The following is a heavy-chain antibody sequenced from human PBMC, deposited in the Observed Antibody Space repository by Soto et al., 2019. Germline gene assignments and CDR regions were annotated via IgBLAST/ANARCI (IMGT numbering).Heavy chain of an antibody. D-gene: IGHD5-18*01. CDR3: ARSADTAMVTPYYYGMDV. V-gene: IGHV5-10-1*01. Sequence: GESLKISCKGSGYSFTSYWISWVRQMPGKGLEWMGRIDPSDSYTNYSPSFQGHVTISADKSISTAYLQWSSLKASDTAMYYCARSADTAMVTPYYYGMDVWGQGTTVTVS. CDR2: IDPSDSYT. CDR1: GYSFTSYW. J-gene: IGHJ6*02.